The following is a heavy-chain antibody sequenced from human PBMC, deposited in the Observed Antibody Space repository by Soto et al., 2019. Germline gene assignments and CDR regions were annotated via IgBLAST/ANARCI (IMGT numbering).Heavy chain of an antibody. J-gene: IGHJ4*02. CDR1: GYTFTSNW. D-gene: IGHD2-2*01. CDR2: IYPGDSDS. Sequence: GESLKISCKGSGYTFTSNWIAWVRQMPGKGLEWMGIIYPGDSDSRYSPSFQCQVTISADKSISTAYLQWSSLKASDTAMYYCARGVYQPLVSDYFEYWGQGTMVTVSS. CDR3: ARGVYQPLVSDYFEY. V-gene: IGHV5-51*01.